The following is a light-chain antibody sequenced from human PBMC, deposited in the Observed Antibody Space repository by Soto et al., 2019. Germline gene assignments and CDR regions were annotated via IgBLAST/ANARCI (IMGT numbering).Light chain of an antibody. CDR1: QGIRNE. CDR2: AAS. V-gene: IGKV1-6*01. CDR3: LQDNAYPRT. Sequence: AIQMTQSPSSLSASVGDRVTITCRASQGIRNELGWYQQKPGKAPKLLIYAASTLKSGVPSKFSGNGSGTDFTLTISAMQSVEFGTDYCLQDNAYPRTFGQVTRLEIK. J-gene: IGKJ2*02.